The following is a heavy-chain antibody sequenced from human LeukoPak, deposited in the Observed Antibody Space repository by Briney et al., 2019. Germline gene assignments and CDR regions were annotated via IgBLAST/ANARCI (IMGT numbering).Heavy chain of an antibody. D-gene: IGHD5-12*01. J-gene: IGHJ4*02. CDR2: IPSDGNDK. CDR1: GVTFSSYG. V-gene: IGHV3-30*03. CDR3: TTKVIRGNSGDDYDD. Sequence: GGSLRLSCAASGVTFSSYGMHWVRQAPGKGLEWVALIPSDGNDKLYGDSVKGRSTISRDDSKSTLYLQMNSLRAEDTAVYYCTTKVIRGNSGDDYDDWGQGTLVTVSS.